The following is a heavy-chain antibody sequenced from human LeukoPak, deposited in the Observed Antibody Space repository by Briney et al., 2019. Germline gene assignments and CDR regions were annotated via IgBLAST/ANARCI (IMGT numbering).Heavy chain of an antibody. V-gene: IGHV3-66*01. CDR3: ASSHCSGGSCYRGPFDY. CDR2: IYSGGST. J-gene: IGHJ4*02. Sequence: GGSLRLSCAASGFTVSSNYMSWVRQAPGKGLEWVSVIYSGGSTDYADSVKGRFTISRDNSKNTLYLQMNSLRAEDTAVYYCASSHCSGGSCYRGPFDYWGQGTLVTVSS. D-gene: IGHD2-15*01. CDR1: GFTVSSNY.